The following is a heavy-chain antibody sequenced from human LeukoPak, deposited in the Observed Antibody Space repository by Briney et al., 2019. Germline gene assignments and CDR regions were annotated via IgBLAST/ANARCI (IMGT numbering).Heavy chain of an antibody. CDR3: ARVGVHCSSTSCYRFDP. Sequence: ASVKVSCKASGYTFTGYYMHWVRQAPGQGLEWMGWINPNSGGTNYAQKFQGGVTMTRDTSISTAYMELSRLRSDDTAVYYCARVGVHCSSTSCYRFDPWGQGTLVTVSS. D-gene: IGHD2-2*02. V-gene: IGHV1-2*02. CDR1: GYTFTGYY. J-gene: IGHJ5*02. CDR2: INPNSGGT.